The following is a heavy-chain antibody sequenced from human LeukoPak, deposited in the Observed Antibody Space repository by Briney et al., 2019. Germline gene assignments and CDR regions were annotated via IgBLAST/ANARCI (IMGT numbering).Heavy chain of an antibody. J-gene: IGHJ5*02. CDR1: GGSISSYY. Sequence: PSETLSLTCTVSGGSISSYYWSWIRQPPGKGLEWIGYIYYSGSTNYNPSLKSRVTISVDTSKNQFSLKLSSVTAADTAVYYCARAWDSSSWSPGFDPWGQGTLVTVSS. CDR2: IYYSGST. CDR3: ARAWDSSSWSPGFDP. V-gene: IGHV4-59*01. D-gene: IGHD6-13*01.